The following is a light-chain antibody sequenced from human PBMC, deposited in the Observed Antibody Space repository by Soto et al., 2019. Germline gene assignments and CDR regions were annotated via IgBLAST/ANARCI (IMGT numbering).Light chain of an antibody. J-gene: IGLJ1*01. CDR1: PPKNGAGSD. CDR2: GNS. Sequence: SVLAPPPSVSWAPGQRVTLSRTGTPPKNGAGSDVHWYQQLPGTAPKLLIYGNSNRPSGVPDRFSGSKSGTSASLAITGLQAEDEADYYCQSYDSSLSGSDVFGTGTKVTVL. V-gene: IGLV1-40*01. CDR3: QSYDSSLSGSDV.